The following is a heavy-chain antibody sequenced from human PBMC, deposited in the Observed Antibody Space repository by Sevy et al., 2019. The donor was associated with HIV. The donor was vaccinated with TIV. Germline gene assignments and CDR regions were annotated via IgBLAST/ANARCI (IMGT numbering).Heavy chain of an antibody. CDR1: GGSISSSY. D-gene: IGHD2-15*01. CDR3: ARLSAGVVRHNWFDP. Sequence: SETLSLTCTVSGGSISSSYWTWIRQPPGKGLEWIGYKHYSGNTNYNPSLKSRVTISVDASKNQFSLRLSSVTAADTAIYYCARLSAGVVRHNWFDPWGQGTLVTVSS. V-gene: IGHV4-59*01. CDR2: KHYSGNT. J-gene: IGHJ5*02.